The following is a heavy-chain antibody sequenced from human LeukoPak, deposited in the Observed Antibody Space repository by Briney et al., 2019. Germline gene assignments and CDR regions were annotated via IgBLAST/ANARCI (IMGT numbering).Heavy chain of an antibody. CDR3: ARGPNYYGSGSWHYYYYYMDV. D-gene: IGHD3-10*01. Sequence: YPSETLSLTCTVSGGSISSGSYYWSWLRQPAGKGLEWIVRIYTSGSTNSNPSLKSRVTIAVDTSKNQFSLKLSSVTAADTAVYYCARGPNYYGSGSWHYYYYYMDVWGKGTTVTISS. J-gene: IGHJ6*03. V-gene: IGHV4-61*02. CDR1: GGSISSGSYY. CDR2: IYTSGST.